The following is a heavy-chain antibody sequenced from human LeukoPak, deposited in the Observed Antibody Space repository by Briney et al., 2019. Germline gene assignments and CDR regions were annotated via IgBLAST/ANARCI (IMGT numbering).Heavy chain of an antibody. CDR2: INHSGST. D-gene: IGHD3-3*01. J-gene: IGHJ6*02. CDR1: GGSISSNY. V-gene: IGHV4-34*01. CDR3: ASWRGLRNRPRYGMDV. Sequence: SETLSLTCTVSGGSISSNYWSWIRLPPGKGLEWIGEINHSGSTNYNPSLKSRVTISVDTSKNQFSLKLSSVTAADTAVYYCASWRGLRNRPRYGMDVWGQGTTVTVSS.